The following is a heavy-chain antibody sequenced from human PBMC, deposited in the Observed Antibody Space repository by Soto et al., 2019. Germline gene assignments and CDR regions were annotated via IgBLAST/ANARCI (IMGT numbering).Heavy chain of an antibody. CDR1: GFSISSGYF. Sequence: SETLSLTCAVSGFSISSGYFWGWIRQPPGKGPEWLGSIYHSGTTYYNPSVKGRVTISVDTSKNQFSLKMSSVTAADTAVYYCAGDSSGYYWFDPWGQGTLVTVSS. V-gene: IGHV4-38-2*02. J-gene: IGHJ5*02. CDR3: AGDSSGYYWFDP. CDR2: IYHSGTT. D-gene: IGHD3-22*01.